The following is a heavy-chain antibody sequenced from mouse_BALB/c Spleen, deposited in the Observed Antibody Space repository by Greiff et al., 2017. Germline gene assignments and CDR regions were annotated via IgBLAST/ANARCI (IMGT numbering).Heavy chain of an antibody. CDR3: AAGGFAY. J-gene: IGHJ3*01. CDR2: FDPANGNT. Sequence: VHVKQSGAELVKPGASVKLSCTASGFNIKDTYMHWVKQRPEQGLEWIGRFDPANGNTKYDPKFQGKATITADTSSNTAYLQLSSLTSEDTAVYYCAAGGFAYWGQGTLVTVSA. CDR1: GFNIKDTY. V-gene: IGHV14-3*02.